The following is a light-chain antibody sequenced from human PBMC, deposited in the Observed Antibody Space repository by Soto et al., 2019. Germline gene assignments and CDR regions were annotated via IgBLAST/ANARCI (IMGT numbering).Light chain of an antibody. CDR3: QQSYSTPYT. V-gene: IGKV1-39*01. CDR2: AAS. CDR1: QSISSY. Sequence: DIQMTQSPSSLSASVGDRLTITCRASQSISSYLNWYQQRPGKAPNLLIYAASSLRSGVPSRFSGSGSGTEFTLTISSLTPEDFATYYCQQSYSTPYTFCQGTKLEIK. J-gene: IGKJ2*01.